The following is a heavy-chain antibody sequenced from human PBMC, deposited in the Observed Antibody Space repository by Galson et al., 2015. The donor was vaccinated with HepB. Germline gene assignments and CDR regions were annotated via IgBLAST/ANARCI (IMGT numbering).Heavy chain of an antibody. D-gene: IGHD5-12*01. Sequence: ETLSLTCPVSGGSISSYYWRWIRQPPGKGLEWIGYIYYSGSTNYNPSLKSRVTISVDTSKNQFSLKLSSVTAADTAVYYCARSGGYREIDYWGQGTLVTVSS. J-gene: IGHJ4*02. V-gene: IGHV4-59*01. CDR1: GGSISSYY. CDR3: ARSGGYREIDY. CDR2: IYYSGST.